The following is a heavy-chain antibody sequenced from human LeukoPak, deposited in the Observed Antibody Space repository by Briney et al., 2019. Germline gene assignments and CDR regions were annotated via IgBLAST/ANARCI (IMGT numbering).Heavy chain of an antibody. CDR1: GFTFSRYW. V-gene: IGHV3-74*01. CDR3: ASEEGGLDV. Sequence: PGGSLRLSCAASGFTFSRYWMHWVRQAPGKGLVWVSCIKTDGTYTSYADSVKGRFTISRDNAKSTLYLQMNALRGEDTAVYYCASEEGGLDVWGQGTTVTVSS. J-gene: IGHJ6*02. CDR2: IKTDGTYT.